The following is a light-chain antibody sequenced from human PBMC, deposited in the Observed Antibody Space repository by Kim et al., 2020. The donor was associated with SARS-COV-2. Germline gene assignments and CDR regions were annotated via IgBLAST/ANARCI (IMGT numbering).Light chain of an antibody. V-gene: IGLV2-14*03. Sequence: QSALTQPASVSGSPGQAITIACTGTSSDVGGYDYVSWYQQHPGKAPNLMIYDVSHRPSGVSNRFSGSKSVNTASLTISGLQAEDEADYYCGSYTSSHTGVFGGGTQLTVL. CDR2: DVS. CDR1: SSDVGGYDY. CDR3: GSYTSSHTGV. J-gene: IGLJ2*01.